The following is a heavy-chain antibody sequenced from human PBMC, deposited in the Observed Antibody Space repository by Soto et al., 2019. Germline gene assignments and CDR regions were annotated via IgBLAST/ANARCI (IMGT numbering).Heavy chain of an antibody. CDR2: INHSGST. CDR1: GGSFSNYY. V-gene: IGHV4-34*01. CDR3: AARFENYGDDNWFDP. Sequence: QVQLQQWGAGLLKPSETLSLTCAVYGGSFSNYYWSWIRQPPGKGLGWIGEINHSGSTNYNPSLKARVTISVDTSKNQFSLKLSSVTAADTAVYYCAARFENYGDDNWFDPWGQGTLVIVSS. J-gene: IGHJ5*02. D-gene: IGHD4-17*01.